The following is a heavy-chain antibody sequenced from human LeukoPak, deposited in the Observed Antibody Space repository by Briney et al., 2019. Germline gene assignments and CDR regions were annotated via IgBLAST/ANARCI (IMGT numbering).Heavy chain of an antibody. V-gene: IGHV3-48*03. CDR3: ARDRFYYDSSGSDY. Sequence: PGGSLRLSCAASGFTFSSYEMNWVRQAPGKGLEWVSYISSSGSTIYYADSVKGRFTISRDNAKNSLYLQMNSLRAEDTAVYYCARDRFYYDSSGSDYWGQGTLVTVSS. CDR2: ISSSGSTI. J-gene: IGHJ4*02. D-gene: IGHD3-22*01. CDR1: GFTFSSYE.